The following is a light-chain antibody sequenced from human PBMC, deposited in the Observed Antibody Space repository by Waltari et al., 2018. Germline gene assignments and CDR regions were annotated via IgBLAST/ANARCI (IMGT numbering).Light chain of an antibody. V-gene: IGKV3-15*01. CDR2: RAS. Sequence: EIIMTHSPATPSVSPGERASLSCRASQSVSSNLAWYQQEPGQAPRLLIYRASTRVSGIPARFSGSGSGTEFTLTIISLQSEDFAVYYCQQYNNWPPQYTFGQGTKLEIK. CDR3: QQYNNWPPQYT. CDR1: QSVSSN. J-gene: IGKJ2*01.